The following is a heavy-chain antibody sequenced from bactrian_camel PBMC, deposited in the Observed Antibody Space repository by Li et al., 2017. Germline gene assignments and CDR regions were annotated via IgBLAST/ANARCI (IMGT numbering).Heavy chain of an antibody. CDR3: ATRANSGFPY. D-gene: IGHD2*01. J-gene: IGHJ4*01. Sequence: VQLVESGGELVQPGGSLRLSCAASGFNFDDYAMAWVRQVPGKGLEWVSAIYSDGSKTTYADSVKGRFTISRGNAKNTLYLQMNSLKSEDTALYYCATRANSGFPYWGHGTQVTVS. CDR2: IYSDGSKT. CDR1: GFNFDDYA. V-gene: IGHV3-1*01.